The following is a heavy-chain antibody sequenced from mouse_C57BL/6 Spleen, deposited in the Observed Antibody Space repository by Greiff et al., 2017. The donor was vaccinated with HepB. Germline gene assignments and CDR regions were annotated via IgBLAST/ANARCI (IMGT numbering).Heavy chain of an antibody. CDR2: ISYDGSN. V-gene: IGHV3-6*01. CDR3: ARPYDYDVGFAY. Sequence: EVQLQESGPGLVKPSQSLSLTCSVTGYSITSGYYWNWIRQFPGNKLEWMGYISYDGSNNYNPSLKNRISITRDTSKNQFFLKLNSVTTEDTATYYCARPYDYDVGFAYWGQGTLVTVSA. CDR1: GYSITSGYY. D-gene: IGHD2-4*01. J-gene: IGHJ3*01.